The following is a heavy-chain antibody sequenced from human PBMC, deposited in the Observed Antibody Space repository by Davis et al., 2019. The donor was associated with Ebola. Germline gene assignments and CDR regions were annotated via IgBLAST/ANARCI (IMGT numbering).Heavy chain of an antibody. D-gene: IGHD1-26*01. V-gene: IGHV3-30*18. Sequence: PGGSLRLSCAASGFTFSSYGMHWVRQAPGKGLEWVAVISYDGSNKYYADSVKGRFTISRDNSKNTLYLQMNSLRAEDTAVYYCAKDQARWTGGSYYYYYGMDVWGQGTTVTVSS. CDR3: AKDQARWTGGSYYYYYGMDV. CDR2: ISYDGSNK. J-gene: IGHJ6*02. CDR1: GFTFSSYG.